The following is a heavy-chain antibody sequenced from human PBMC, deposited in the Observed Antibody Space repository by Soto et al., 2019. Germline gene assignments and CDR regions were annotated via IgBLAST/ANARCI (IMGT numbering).Heavy chain of an antibody. D-gene: IGHD2-2*01. CDR2: IYTSGNT. CDR3: EIESGASWTSEAY. Sequence: PSENLSLTCTVSDGSISSYHWSWIRQSAGKGLEWIGRIYTSGNTHYNPSLKSRVNVSIDTSKNQFFLTVNSVTAADSAVYFCEIESGASWTSEAYWGQGT. V-gene: IGHV4-4*07. CDR1: DGSISSYH. J-gene: IGHJ4*02.